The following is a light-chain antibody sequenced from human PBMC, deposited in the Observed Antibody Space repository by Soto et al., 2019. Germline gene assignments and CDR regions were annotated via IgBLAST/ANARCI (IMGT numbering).Light chain of an antibody. CDR1: SSDVGGSNY. J-gene: IGLJ1*01. CDR2: EVN. V-gene: IGLV2-8*01. CDR3: SSYAGSSNV. Sequence: QSALIQPASVSGSPGQSITISCTGTSSDVGGSNYVSWYQQHPGKAPKLIIYEVNKRPSGVPDRFSGSKSGNTASLTVSGLQAEDEADYYCSSYAGSSNVFGTGTKLTVL.